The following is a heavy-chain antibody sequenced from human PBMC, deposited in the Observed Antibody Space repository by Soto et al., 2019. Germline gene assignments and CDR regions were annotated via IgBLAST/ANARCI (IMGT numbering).Heavy chain of an antibody. CDR2: ISSSGSTI. D-gene: IGHD2-15*01. V-gene: IGHV3-11*01. CDR1: GFTFSDYY. CDR3: ARGGYCSGGRCLWKSTGLDV. J-gene: IGHJ6*02. Sequence: QVHVVESGGGLVKPGGSLRLSCAASGFTFSDYYMSWVRQAPGKGLEWISYISSSGSTIFYAPSVKGRFTISRDNAKNSLDLQMDRLRADDTAVYFCARGGYCSGGRCLWKSTGLDVWGRGTTVTVSS.